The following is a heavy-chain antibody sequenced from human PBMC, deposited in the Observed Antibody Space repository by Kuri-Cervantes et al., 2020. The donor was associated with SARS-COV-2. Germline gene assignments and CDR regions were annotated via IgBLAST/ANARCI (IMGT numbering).Heavy chain of an antibody. D-gene: IGHD3-3*01. Sequence: SETLSLTCAVSGYSISSGGYPWSWIRQPPGKGLEWIGSIYQAGSTFYNPSLKSRVSISLDRSKNQYSLNLSSVTAADTAVYYCVAAILGVDTGYFQHWGQGTLVTVSS. V-gene: IGHV4-30-2*01. CDR3: VAAILGVDTGYFQH. J-gene: IGHJ1*01. CDR2: IYQAGST. CDR1: GYSISSGGYP.